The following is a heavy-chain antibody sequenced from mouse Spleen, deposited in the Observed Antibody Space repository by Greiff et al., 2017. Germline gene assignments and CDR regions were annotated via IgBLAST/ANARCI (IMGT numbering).Heavy chain of an antibody. Sequence: QVQLQQPGAELVMPGASVKLSCKASGYTFTSYWMHWVKQRPGQGLEWIGEIDPSDSYTNYNQKFKGKATLTVDKSSSTAYMQLSSLTSEDSAVYYCARSGTGSYFDYWGQGTTLTVSS. V-gene: IGHV1-69*01. J-gene: IGHJ2*01. CDR1: GYTFTSYW. CDR2: IDPSDSYT. D-gene: IGHD1-1*02. CDR3: ARSGTGSYFDY.